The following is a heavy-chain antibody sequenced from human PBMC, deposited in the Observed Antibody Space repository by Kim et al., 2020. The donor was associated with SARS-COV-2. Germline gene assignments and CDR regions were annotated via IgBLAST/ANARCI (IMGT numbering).Heavy chain of an antibody. D-gene: IGHD3-16*02. V-gene: IGHV4-4*02. CDR2: IYHSGST. J-gene: IGHJ4*02. CDR3: ARDPLYYDYIWGSYRYFDY. CDR1: GGSISSSNW. Sequence: SETLSLTCAVSGGSISSSNWWSWVRQPPGKGLEWIGEIYHSGSTNYNPSLKSRVTISVDKSKNQFSLKLSSVTAADTAVYYCARDPLYYDYIWGSYRYFDYWGQGTLVTVSS.